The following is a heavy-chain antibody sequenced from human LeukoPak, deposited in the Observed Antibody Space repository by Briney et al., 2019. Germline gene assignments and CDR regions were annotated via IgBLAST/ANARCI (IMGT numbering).Heavy chain of an antibody. CDR1: GYTFTRYW. CDR2: IYPGDPDT. J-gene: IGHJ3*02. V-gene: IGHV5-51*01. D-gene: IGHD5-24*01. Sequence: GESLKISCKGSGYTFTRYWIGWVRQMSGKGLEWMGIIYPGDPDTRYSPSFQGQVTISADKSTSTAYLQWSSLKASDTAMYYCARVMRDGYSFLDAFDIWGQGTLVTVSS. CDR3: ARVMRDGYSFLDAFDI.